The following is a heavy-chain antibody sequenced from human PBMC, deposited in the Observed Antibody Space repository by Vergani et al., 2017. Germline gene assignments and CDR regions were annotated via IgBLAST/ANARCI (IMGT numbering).Heavy chain of an antibody. CDR2: IYVSGIT. CDR1: GTSINNDFYY. D-gene: IGHD4-23*01. V-gene: IGHV4-61*02. J-gene: IGHJ3*01. Sequence: QVQLQESGPGLVKPSQTLSLTCTVSGTSINNDFYYWHWIRQPAGKGLEWIGRIYVSGITDYNSSLQSRVSMSVDTSKNKFSLTLTSVTAADTDVYYCARDNKQLRPSAFDLWGQGTMVTVSS. CDR3: ARDNKQLRPSAFDL.